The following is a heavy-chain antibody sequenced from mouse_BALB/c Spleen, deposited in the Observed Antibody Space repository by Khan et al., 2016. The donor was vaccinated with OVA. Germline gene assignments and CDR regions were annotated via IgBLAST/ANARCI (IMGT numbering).Heavy chain of an antibody. D-gene: IGHD4-1*01. Sequence: EVELVESGGDLVKSGGSLKLSCAASGFTFSPYSMSWVRQTPDKRLEWVATISSDGDYTYYPDSVKGRFNISRDNAKNTLYLQMSNLKSDDTAMYYCATHLTGSFAYWGQGTLVTVSA. CDR2: ISSDGDYT. CDR3: ATHLTGSFAY. CDR1: GFTFSPYS. V-gene: IGHV5-6*01. J-gene: IGHJ3*01.